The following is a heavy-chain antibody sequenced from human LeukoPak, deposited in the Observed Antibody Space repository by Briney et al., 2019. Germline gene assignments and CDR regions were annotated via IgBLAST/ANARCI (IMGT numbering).Heavy chain of an antibody. Sequence: PGGSLRLSCAASGYTFSSYAMHWVRQAPGKGLEWVAVISYDGSNKYYADSVKGRFTISRDNSKNTLYLQMNSLRAEDTAVYYCAKVSGYYYASDYWGQGTLVTVSS. V-gene: IGHV3-30-3*01. CDR3: AKVSGYYYASDY. CDR2: ISYDGSNK. J-gene: IGHJ4*02. CDR1: GYTFSSYA. D-gene: IGHD3-22*01.